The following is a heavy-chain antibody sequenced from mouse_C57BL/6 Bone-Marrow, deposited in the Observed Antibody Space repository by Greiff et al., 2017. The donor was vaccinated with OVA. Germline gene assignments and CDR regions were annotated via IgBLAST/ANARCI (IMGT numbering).Heavy chain of an antibody. D-gene: IGHD1-1*01. V-gene: IGHV5-17*01. J-gene: IGHJ1*03. Sequence: EVQRVESGGGLVKPGGSLKLSCAASGFTFSDYGMHWVRQAPEQGLEWVAYISSGSSTIYYADTVKGRSTISRDNAKNTLFLQLSRLSSEDTAVYYCARPHDYGSSYAGYFDVGGTGTAVTVTS. CDR3: ARPHDYGSSYAGYFDV. CDR2: ISSGSSTI. CDR1: GFTFSDYG.